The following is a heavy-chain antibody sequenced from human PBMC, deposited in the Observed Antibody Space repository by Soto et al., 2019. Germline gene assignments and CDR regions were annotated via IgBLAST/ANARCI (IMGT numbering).Heavy chain of an antibody. CDR3: ARGRGTGTTYYYYGMDV. Sequence: ASETLSLTCAVYGGSFSGYYWSWIRQPPGKGLEWIGEINHSGSTNYNPSLKSRVTISVDTSKDQFSLKLSSVTAADTAVYYCARGRGTGTTYYYYGMDVWGQGTTVTVSS. CDR1: GGSFSGYY. V-gene: IGHV4-34*01. D-gene: IGHD1-7*01. J-gene: IGHJ6*02. CDR2: INHSGST.